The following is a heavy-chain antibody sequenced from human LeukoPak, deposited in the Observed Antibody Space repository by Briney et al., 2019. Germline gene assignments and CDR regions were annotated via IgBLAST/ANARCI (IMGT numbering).Heavy chain of an antibody. D-gene: IGHD4-17*01. Sequence: SVKVSCKASGGTFSSYTISWVRQAPGQGLEWMGRIIPILGIANYAQKFQGRVTMTRDTSTSTVYMELSSLRSEDTAVYYCARDLSGEPFDYWGQGTLVTVSS. CDR2: IIPILGIA. J-gene: IGHJ4*02. CDR3: ARDLSGEPFDY. V-gene: IGHV1-69*04. CDR1: GGTFSSYT.